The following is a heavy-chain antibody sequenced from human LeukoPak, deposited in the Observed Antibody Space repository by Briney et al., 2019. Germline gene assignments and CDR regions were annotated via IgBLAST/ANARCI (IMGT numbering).Heavy chain of an antibody. CDR3: ARGVGGNGRVVVTAFDY. CDR2: IRSYNGNT. CDR1: CYTLTSYG. Sequence: GAAVKVSCKASCYTLTSYGISWVRQAPGQGLEGMGWIRSYNGNTHYAQKLQGRVTMTTDTSTSTAYMELRSLRSDDTDVYYCARGVGGNGRVVVTAFDYWRQGTMVTVSS. J-gene: IGHJ4*02. V-gene: IGHV1-18*01. D-gene: IGHD3-22*01.